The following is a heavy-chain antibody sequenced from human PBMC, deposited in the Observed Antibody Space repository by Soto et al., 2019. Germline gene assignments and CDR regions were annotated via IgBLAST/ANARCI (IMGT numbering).Heavy chain of an antibody. J-gene: IGHJ5*02. Sequence: TLSLTCTVSGRSISSGGYYWSWIRQHPGKGLEWIGYIYYSGSTYYNPSLKSRVTISVDTSKNQFSLKLSSVTAADTAVYYCARGGVSSSYNWFDPWGQGTLVTVSS. V-gene: IGHV4-31*03. CDR3: ARGGVSSSYNWFDP. CDR1: GRSISSGGYY. D-gene: IGHD6-13*01. CDR2: IYYSGST.